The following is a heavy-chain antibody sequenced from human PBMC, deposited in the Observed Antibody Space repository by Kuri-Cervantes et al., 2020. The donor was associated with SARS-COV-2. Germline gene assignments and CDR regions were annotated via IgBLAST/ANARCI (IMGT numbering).Heavy chain of an antibody. CDR3: ARDRSTFGVVTPRMDYYYGMDV. V-gene: IGHV6-1*01. Sequence: SETLSLTCAISGDSVSSNSAAWNWIRQSPSRGLEWLGRTYYRSKWYNDYAVSVKSRITINPDTSKNQFSLQLNSVTPEDTAVYYCARDRSTFGVVTPRMDYYYGMDVWGQGTTVTVSS. CDR1: GDSVSSNSAA. D-gene: IGHD3-3*01. CDR2: TYYRSKWYN. J-gene: IGHJ6*02.